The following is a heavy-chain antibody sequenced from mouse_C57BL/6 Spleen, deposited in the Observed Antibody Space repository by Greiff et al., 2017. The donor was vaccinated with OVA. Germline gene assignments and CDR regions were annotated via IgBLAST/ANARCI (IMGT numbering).Heavy chain of an antibody. CDR1: GITFTDYY. D-gene: IGHD1-1*02. V-gene: IGHV7-4*01. Sequence: EADGITFTDYYMSWVRQPPGKAPEWLALIRNKANGYTTEYTASVKGRFTISRDNSQNILYLQMKTLRAEDSATYYCVKAPYGYDAMDYWGQGTSVTVSS. CDR3: VKAPYGYDAMDY. CDR2: IRNKANGYTT. J-gene: IGHJ4*01.